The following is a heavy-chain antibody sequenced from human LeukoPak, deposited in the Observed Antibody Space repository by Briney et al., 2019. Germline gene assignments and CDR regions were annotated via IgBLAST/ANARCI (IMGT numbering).Heavy chain of an antibody. J-gene: IGHJ3*02. CDR2: ISYSGST. V-gene: IGHV4-59*08. CDR3: ARRLPPQNGNDAFDI. CDR1: GGSISSFY. Sequence: SETLSLTCTVSGGSISSFYWSWIRQPPGEGLEWIGYISYSGSTNYNPSLKSRVTISVDTSKNQFSLKLSSVTAADTAVYYCARRLPPQNGNDAFDIWGQGTMVTVSS. D-gene: IGHD1-1*01.